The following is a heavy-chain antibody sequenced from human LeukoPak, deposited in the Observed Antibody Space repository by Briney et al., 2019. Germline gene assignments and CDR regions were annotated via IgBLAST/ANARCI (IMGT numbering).Heavy chain of an antibody. Sequence: ASVKVSCKASGYTFTSYGISWVRQAPGQGLERMGWLSAYTGNTKYAQKLQGRVTMTTDTSTNTVYMELRTLRSDDTAVYYCARERTPYGDYAFDMWGQGTMVTVSS. CDR1: GYTFTSYG. D-gene: IGHD4-17*01. V-gene: IGHV1-18*01. CDR3: ARERTPYGDYAFDM. CDR2: LSAYTGNT. J-gene: IGHJ3*02.